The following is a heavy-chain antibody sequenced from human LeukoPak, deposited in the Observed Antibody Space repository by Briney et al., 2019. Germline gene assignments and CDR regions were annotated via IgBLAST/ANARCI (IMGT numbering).Heavy chain of an antibody. CDR2: ISYDGSNK. Sequence: GGSLRLSCAASGFTLSSYAMHWVRQAPGKGLEWVAVISYDGSNKYCADSVKGRFTISRDNSKNTLYLQMNSLRAEDTAVYYCARDIGIAAVGYGMDVWGQGTTVTVSS. CDR1: GFTLSSYA. V-gene: IGHV3-30*04. J-gene: IGHJ6*02. D-gene: IGHD6-13*01. CDR3: ARDIGIAAVGYGMDV.